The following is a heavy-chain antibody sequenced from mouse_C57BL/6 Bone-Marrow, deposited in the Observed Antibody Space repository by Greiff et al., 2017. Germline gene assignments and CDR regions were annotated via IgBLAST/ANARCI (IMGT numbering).Heavy chain of an antibody. J-gene: IGHJ4*01. Sequence: EVKLVESGGDLVKPGGSLKLSCAASGFTFSSYGMSWVRQTPDKRLEWVATISSGGSYTYYPDSVKGRFTISRDNAKNTLYLQRSSLKSEDTAMYYCARPQDSSGFAMDYWGQGTSVTVSS. CDR3: ARPQDSSGFAMDY. V-gene: IGHV5-6*01. CDR2: ISSGGSYT. D-gene: IGHD3-2*02. CDR1: GFTFSSYG.